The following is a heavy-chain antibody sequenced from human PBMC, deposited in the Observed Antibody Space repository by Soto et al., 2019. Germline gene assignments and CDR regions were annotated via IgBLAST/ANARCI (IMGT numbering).Heavy chain of an antibody. CDR2: RYYSGRP. V-gene: IGHV4-31*11. J-gene: IGHJ4*02. CDR3: ARGTYCDPYYFDY. CDR1: GGSLNSGGYY. D-gene: IGHD4-17*01. Sequence: QVQLQESGPGLVKPSQTLSLTCAVSGGSLNSGGYYWRWIRQRPGKGLEWIGYRYYSGRPYYNPSHTSRLTMSVDTSKNHFSLKLSSVTAADTAVYSCARGTYCDPYYFDYWGQGILVTGSS.